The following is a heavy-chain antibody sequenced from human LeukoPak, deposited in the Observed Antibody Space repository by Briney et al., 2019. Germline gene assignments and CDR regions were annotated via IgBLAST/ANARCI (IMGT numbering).Heavy chain of an antibody. J-gene: IGHJ4*02. V-gene: IGHV3-23*01. CDR3: AKDDRWLQFCC. CDR2: IIPSGHTT. Sequence: HPGGSLRLSCAASGFTFSSYAMSWVRQAPGKELEWVSGIIPSGHTTYYADSVRGRFTISRDNSRNTVYLQMNSLRAEDTAVYYCAKDDRWLQFCCWGQGTLVTVSA. CDR1: GFTFSSYA. D-gene: IGHD5-24*01.